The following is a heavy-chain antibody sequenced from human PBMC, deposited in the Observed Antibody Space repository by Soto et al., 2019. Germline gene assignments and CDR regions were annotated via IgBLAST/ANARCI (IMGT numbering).Heavy chain of an antibody. CDR1: GFTFSSYG. CDR3: ARDYSGGSSAPDY. D-gene: IGHD2-15*01. CDR2: IWYDGSNK. J-gene: IGHJ4*02. V-gene: IGHV3-33*01. Sequence: QVQLVESGGGVVQPGRSLRLSCAASGFTFSSYGMHWVRQAPGKGLEWVAVIWYDGSNKYYADSVKGRFTISRDNSKNTLYLQMNNLRADDTAVYYCARDYSGGSSAPDYWGQGTLVTVSS.